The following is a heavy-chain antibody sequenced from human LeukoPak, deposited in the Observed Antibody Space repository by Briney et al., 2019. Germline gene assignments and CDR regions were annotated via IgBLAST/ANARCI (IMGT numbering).Heavy chain of an antibody. CDR3: AREVGSINDY. V-gene: IGHV3-30*03. Sequence: GGSLRLSCAASGFIFSSYGMHWVRQAPGKGLGWVAVISYDGSEKYYAESVKGRFTISRDSSKNTLYLQMNSLRPEDTAVYYCAREVGSINDYWGQGTLVTVSS. J-gene: IGHJ4*02. D-gene: IGHD1-14*01. CDR2: ISYDGSEK. CDR1: GFIFSSYG.